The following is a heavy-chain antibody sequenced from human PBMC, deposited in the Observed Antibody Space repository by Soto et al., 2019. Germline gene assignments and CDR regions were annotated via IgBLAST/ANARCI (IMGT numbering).Heavy chain of an antibody. CDR2: ISGSGGST. Sequence: EVQLLESGGGLVQPGGSLRLSCAASGFTFSSYAMSWVRHAPGKGLEWVSAISGSGGSTYYADSVKGRFTISRDNSKNTLYLQMNSLRAEDTAVYYCAKDRLEWELLYNWFDPWGQGTLVTVSS. CDR1: GFTFSSYA. V-gene: IGHV3-23*01. J-gene: IGHJ5*02. CDR3: AKDRLEWELLYNWFDP. D-gene: IGHD1-26*01.